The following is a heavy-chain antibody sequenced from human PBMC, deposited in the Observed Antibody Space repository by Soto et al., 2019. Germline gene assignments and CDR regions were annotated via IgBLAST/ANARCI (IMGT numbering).Heavy chain of an antibody. Sequence: GGSLRLSCAASGFTFSSYAMHWVRQAPGKGLEWVAVISYDGSNKYYADSVKGRFTISRDNSKNTLYLQMNSLRAEDTAVYYCASGRLRLRSGPPVYYYGMDVWGQGTTVTVSS. V-gene: IGHV3-30-3*01. J-gene: IGHJ6*02. CDR2: ISYDGSNK. CDR1: GFTFSSYA. CDR3: ASGRLRLRSGPPVYYYGMDV. D-gene: IGHD3-16*01.